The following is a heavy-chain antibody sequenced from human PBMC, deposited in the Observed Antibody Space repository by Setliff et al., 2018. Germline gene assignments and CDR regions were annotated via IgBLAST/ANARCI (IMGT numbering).Heavy chain of an antibody. CDR3: ARDRSYYASGSFIKWFDY. CDR2: IFYSGDT. Sequence: PSETLSLTCAVSGGSVTSHYWSWIRQPPGKGLEWIGFIFYSGDTNSNPSLKSRVTMSVDTSKNQFSLKLNSVTAADTATYYCARDRSYYASGSFIKWFDYWGQGALVTVSS. D-gene: IGHD3-10*01. CDR1: GGSVTSHY. J-gene: IGHJ4*02. V-gene: IGHV4-59*02.